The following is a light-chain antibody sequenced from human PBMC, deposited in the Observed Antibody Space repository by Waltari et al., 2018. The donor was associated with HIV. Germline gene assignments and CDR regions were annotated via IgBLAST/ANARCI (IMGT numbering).Light chain of an antibody. CDR2: TTN. V-gene: IGLV1-44*01. Sequence: QSVLTQPPSASGTPGQRVNIPCSGSSSNIGSNAVNWYQQLPRPAPKLLIYTTNQRPSGVPDRFSGSKSGTSASLAISGLQSEDEADYYCAAWDDSLDGVVFGGGTKLTVL. CDR3: AAWDDSLDGVV. CDR1: SSNIGSNA. J-gene: IGLJ2*01.